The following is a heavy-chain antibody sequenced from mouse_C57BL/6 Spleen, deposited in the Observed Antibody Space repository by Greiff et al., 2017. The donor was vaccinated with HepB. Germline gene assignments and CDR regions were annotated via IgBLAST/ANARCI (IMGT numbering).Heavy chain of an antibody. V-gene: IGHV1-82*01. CDR1: GYAFSSSW. CDR2: IYPGDGDP. CDR3: ARYDGYSDYAMDY. J-gene: IGHJ4*01. Sequence: QVQLQQSGPELVKPGASVKISCKASGYAFSSSWMNWVKQRPGKGLEWIGRIYPGDGDPNYNGKFKGKATLTADKSSSTAYMQLSSLTSEDAAVYFCARYDGYSDYAMDYWGQGTSVTVSS. D-gene: IGHD2-3*01.